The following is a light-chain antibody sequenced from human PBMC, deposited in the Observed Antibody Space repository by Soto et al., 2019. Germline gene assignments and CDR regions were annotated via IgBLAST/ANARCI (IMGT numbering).Light chain of an antibody. V-gene: IGKV1-8*01. Sequence: AIRMTQSPSSLSASTGDRVTITCRASQGISSYLAWYRQKPGKAPKLLIYAASTLQSGVPSRFSGSGSGTDFTLTISCLQSEDFATYYCQQYNSYPWTFGQGTKV. J-gene: IGKJ1*01. CDR3: QQYNSYPWT. CDR1: QGISSY. CDR2: AAS.